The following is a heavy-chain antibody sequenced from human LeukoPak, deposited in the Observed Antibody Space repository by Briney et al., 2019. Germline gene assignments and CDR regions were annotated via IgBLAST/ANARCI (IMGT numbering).Heavy chain of an antibody. D-gene: IGHD3-9*01. V-gene: IGHV4-39*02. CDR3: AREFQYYDILTGYRYYFDY. CDR2: IYYSGST. CDR1: GGSISSSSYY. Sequence: PSETLSLTCTVSGGSISSSSYYWGWIRQPPGKGLEWIGSIYYSGSTYYNPSLKSRVTISVDTSKNQFSLKLSSVTAADTAVYYCAREFQYYDILTGYRYYFDYWGQGTLVTVSS. J-gene: IGHJ4*02.